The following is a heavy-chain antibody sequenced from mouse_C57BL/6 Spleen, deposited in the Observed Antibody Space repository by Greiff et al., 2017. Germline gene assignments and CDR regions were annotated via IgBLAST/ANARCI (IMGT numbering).Heavy chain of an antibody. V-gene: IGHV1-50*01. Sequence: VQLQQPGAELVKPGASVKLSCKASGYTFTSYWMQWVKQRPGQGLEWIGEIDPSDSYTNYNQKFKGKATLTVDTSSSTAYMQRSSLTSEDSAVYYCARRLRLPLYAMDYWGQGTSVTVSS. CDR3: ARRLRLPLYAMDY. CDR2: IDPSDSYT. CDR1: GYTFTSYW. J-gene: IGHJ4*01. D-gene: IGHD3-2*02.